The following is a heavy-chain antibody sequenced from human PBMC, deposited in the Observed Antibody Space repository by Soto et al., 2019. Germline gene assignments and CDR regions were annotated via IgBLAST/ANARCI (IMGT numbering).Heavy chain of an antibody. D-gene: IGHD3-3*01. CDR2: ISYDGSNK. V-gene: IGHV3-30*18. CDR3: AKDYGYYDFWSGYYTYYYYGMDV. Sequence: HPGGSLRLSCAASGFTFSSYGMHWVRQAPGKGLEWVAVISYDGSNKYYADSVKGRFTISRDNSKNTLYLQMNSLRAEDTAVYYCAKDYGYYDFWSGYYTYYYYGMDVWGQGTTVTVSS. CDR1: GFTFSSYG. J-gene: IGHJ6*02.